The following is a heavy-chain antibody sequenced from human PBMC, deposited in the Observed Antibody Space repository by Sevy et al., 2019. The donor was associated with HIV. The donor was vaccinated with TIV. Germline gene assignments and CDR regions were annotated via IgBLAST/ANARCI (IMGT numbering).Heavy chain of an antibody. Sequence: SETLSLTCTVSGGSVTNNNFYWGWIRRPPGKGLEWIGSIFFSGSTYYSPSLKTRLTLSVVTSKNQFSLKLNSVTAADTAVYSCARNPQWPLLDYFEYWGQGILVTVSS. D-gene: IGHD6-19*01. CDR1: GGSVTNNNFY. CDR2: IFFSGST. CDR3: ARNPQWPLLDYFEY. V-gene: IGHV4-39*01. J-gene: IGHJ4*02.